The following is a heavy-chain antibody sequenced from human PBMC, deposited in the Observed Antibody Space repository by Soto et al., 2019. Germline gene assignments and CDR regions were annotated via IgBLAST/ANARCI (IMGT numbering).Heavy chain of an antibody. CDR2: INPNSGGA. CDR3: ARDYCDGSASYGLEF. V-gene: IGHV1-2*04. J-gene: IGHJ3*01. D-gene: IGHD3-22*01. Sequence: QVHLVQSGAEVKKPGASVTVSCRASGYTFTGYYIHWVRQVPGQGLEWMGWINPNSGGANIAQKFQGWVTMTRDTSTTTTYMELSSLRSNDTAVYYCARDYCDGSASYGLEFWGQGTMVTVAA. CDR1: GYTFTGYY.